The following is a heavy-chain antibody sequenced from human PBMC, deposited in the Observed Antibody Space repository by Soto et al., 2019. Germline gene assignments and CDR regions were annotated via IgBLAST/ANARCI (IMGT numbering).Heavy chain of an antibody. CDR3: ARVARYRRAAQIAVADNWFDP. J-gene: IGHJ5*02. Sequence: QVQLVQSGAEVKKPGASVKVSCKASGYTFTGYYMHWVRQAPGQGLEWMGWINPNSGGTNYAQKFQGRVTMTRDTSISTAYMELSRLRSDDTAVYYCARVARYRRAAQIAVADNWFDPWGQGTLVTVSS. V-gene: IGHV1-2*02. CDR1: GYTFTGYY. D-gene: IGHD6-19*01. CDR2: INPNSGGT.